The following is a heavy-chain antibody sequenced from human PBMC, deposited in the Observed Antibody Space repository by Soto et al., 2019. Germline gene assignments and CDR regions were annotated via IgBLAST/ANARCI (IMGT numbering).Heavy chain of an antibody. V-gene: IGHV3-23*01. CDR2: IRGSAGTP. J-gene: IGHJ4*02. CDR1: GFTFSNYA. CDR3: AKDRDYFDY. Sequence: EVQLLESGGGLVQPGGSLRLSCAASGFTFSNYAMNWVRQAPGKGLEWVASIRGSAGTPYYADSARGRFTISRDNSKNTLSLQMNSLRVEDTAVYYCAKDRDYFDYWGQGALVTVSS.